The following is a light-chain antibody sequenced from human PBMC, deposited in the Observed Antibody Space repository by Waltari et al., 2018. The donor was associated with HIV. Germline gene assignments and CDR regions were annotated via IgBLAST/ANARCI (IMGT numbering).Light chain of an antibody. CDR2: DSS. CDR3: QYYGTSPTS. Sequence: DIVSTQSPGTLSLSPGERATLSCRASQSVSRNYSAWYQQTPGQAPRLLIYDSSTRATGIPDRFSASGSGTDFTLTINRLEPEDFALYFCQYYGTSPTSFGQGTKLEIK. J-gene: IGKJ2*01. CDR1: QSVSRNY. V-gene: IGKV3-20*01.